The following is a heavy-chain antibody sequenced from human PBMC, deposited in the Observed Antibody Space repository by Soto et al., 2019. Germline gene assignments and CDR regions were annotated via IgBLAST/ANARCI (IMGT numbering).Heavy chain of an antibody. V-gene: IGHV4-39*01. Sequence: SSETLSLTCSVSGGSISTSSYFWGWIRQPPGKGLEWVGAVHYSGSANYRSSLQSRVTISVDTSQNQFSLRLRSVTAADTAVYYCARHRWGPGSYSGLPDFCGQGALVPVSS. CDR2: VHYSGSA. D-gene: IGHD1-26*01. CDR3: ARHRWGPGSYSGLPDF. J-gene: IGHJ4*02. CDR1: GGSISTSSYF.